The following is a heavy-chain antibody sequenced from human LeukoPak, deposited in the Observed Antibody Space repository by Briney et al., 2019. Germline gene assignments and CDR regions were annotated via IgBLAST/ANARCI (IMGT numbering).Heavy chain of an antibody. CDR1: GGSFSGYY. CDR3: ARDSRRIAPYAFDI. CDR2: INHSGST. J-gene: IGHJ3*02. Sequence: PSGTLSLTCAVYGGSFSGYYWSWIRQPPGKGLEWIGEINHSGSTNYNPSLKSRVTISVDTSKNQFSLKLSSVTAADTAVYYCARDSRRIAPYAFDIWGQGTMVTVSS. V-gene: IGHV4-34*01.